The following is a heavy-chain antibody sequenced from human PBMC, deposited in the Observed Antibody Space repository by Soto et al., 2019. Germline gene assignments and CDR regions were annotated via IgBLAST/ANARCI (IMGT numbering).Heavy chain of an antibody. CDR3: ARDGGVVVPAAIPDYYYYYGMDV. CDR1: GFTSSSYA. Sequence: GGSLRPSCAAYGFTSSSYAMNWVRQAPGKGLGWVSYISSSGSTIYYADSVKGRFTISRDNAKNSLYLQMNSLRAEDTAVYYCARDGGVVVPAAIPDYYYYYGMDVWGQGTTVTVSS. J-gene: IGHJ6*02. V-gene: IGHV3-48*03. CDR2: ISSSGSTI. D-gene: IGHD2-2*01.